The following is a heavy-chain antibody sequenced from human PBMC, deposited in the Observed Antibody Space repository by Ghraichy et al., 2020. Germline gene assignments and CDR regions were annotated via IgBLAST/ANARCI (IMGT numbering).Heavy chain of an antibody. Sequence: SETLSLTCTVSGGSISSSSYYWGWIRQPPGKGLEWIGSINYSGSTNYNPSLKSRVTISVDTSKNQFSLKLSSVTATVTSVYYCASSFDYDLRFDPWGQGTLVTVSS. CDR1: GGSISSSSYY. CDR2: INYSGST. CDR3: ASSFDYDLRFDP. V-gene: IGHV4-39*01. J-gene: IGHJ5*02. D-gene: IGHD3-3*01.